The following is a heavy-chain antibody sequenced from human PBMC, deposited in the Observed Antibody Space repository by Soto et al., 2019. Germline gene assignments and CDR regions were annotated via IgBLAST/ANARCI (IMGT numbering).Heavy chain of an antibody. CDR3: EKDRLACNFDY. V-gene: IGHV3-23*01. CDR2: ISGTGGST. J-gene: IGHJ4*02. Sequence: EVQVLDSGGGWVQPGGSLRLSCAASGFTFNNYAMNWVRQAPGKGLEWVATISGTGGSTYYADSVKGRFTISRDNSKNTLYLQMNSLRVEDTAVDDCEKDRLACNFDYWVQGTQVTVSS. CDR1: GFTFNNYA.